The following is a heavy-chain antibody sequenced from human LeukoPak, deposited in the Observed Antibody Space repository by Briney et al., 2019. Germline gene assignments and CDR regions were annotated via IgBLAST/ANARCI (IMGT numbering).Heavy chain of an antibody. Sequence: SETLSLTCTVSGGSISSSSYYWGWIRQPPGKGLEWIGSIYYSGSTYYNPSLQSRVTISVDTSKNQFSLKLSSVTAADTAVYYCARDSGAHCSGGSCYDYWGQGTLVTVSS. D-gene: IGHD2-15*01. V-gene: IGHV4-39*07. CDR2: IYYSGST. CDR3: ARDSGAHCSGGSCYDY. CDR1: GGSISSSSYY. J-gene: IGHJ4*02.